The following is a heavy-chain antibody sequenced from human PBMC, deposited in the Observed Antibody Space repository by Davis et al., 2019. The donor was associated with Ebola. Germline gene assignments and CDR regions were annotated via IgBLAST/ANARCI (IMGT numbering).Heavy chain of an antibody. D-gene: IGHD6-19*01. Sequence: ASVKVSCKASGYTFTSYDINWVRQATGQGLEWMGWMNPNSGNTGYAQKFQGRVTMTRNTSISTAYMELSSLRSEDTAVYFCARDLRQYGVAGVENYWGQGTLVTVSS. V-gene: IGHV1-8*01. J-gene: IGHJ4*02. CDR2: MNPNSGNT. CDR1: GYTFTSYD. CDR3: ARDLRQYGVAGVENY.